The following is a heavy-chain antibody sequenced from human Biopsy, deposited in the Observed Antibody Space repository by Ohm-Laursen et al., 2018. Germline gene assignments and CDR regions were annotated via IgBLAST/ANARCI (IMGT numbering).Heavy chain of an antibody. CDR3: ARDIMNPIGGLVARSDVFDV. V-gene: IGHV1-69*13. D-gene: IGHD3-16*02. J-gene: IGHJ3*01. Sequence: ASVKVSCKASGGTFSSYAISWVRQAPGQGLEWMGGIIPIFGTANYAQKFQGRVTITADESTSTAYMELSSLRSEDTAVYYCARDIMNPIGGLVARSDVFDVWGQGTMVTVSS. CDR2: IIPIFGTA. CDR1: GGTFSSYA.